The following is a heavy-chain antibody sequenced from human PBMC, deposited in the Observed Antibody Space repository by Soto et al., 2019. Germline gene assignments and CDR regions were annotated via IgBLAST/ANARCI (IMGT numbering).Heavy chain of an antibody. CDR3: AKCQVVPGVSGWCQYFDP. CDR2: IRENSGST. CDR1: GFTLSTYA. D-gene: IGHD2-2*01. V-gene: IGHV3-23*01. J-gene: IGHJ5*02. Sequence: EVQLLESGADLVQPWGSLRLSCAASGFTLSTYAMNWVRQAPGKGLELVSSIRENSGSTDYADSVKGRFTISRDNSKNTLYLQLSSLSADDTAVYYCAKCQVVPGVSGWCQYFDPWGQGTLVTVSS.